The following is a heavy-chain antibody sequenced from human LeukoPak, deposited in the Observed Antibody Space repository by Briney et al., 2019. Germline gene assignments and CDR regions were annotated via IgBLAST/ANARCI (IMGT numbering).Heavy chain of an antibody. D-gene: IGHD5-18*01. V-gene: IGHV3-43*01. CDR2: ISWDGGST. Sequence: GGSLRLSCAASGFTFDDYTMHWVRQAPGKGLEWVSLISWDGGSTYYADSVKGRFTISRDNSKNSLYLQMNSLRTEDTALYYCAKDMEEGYSYGSLGYWGQGTLVTVSS. CDR3: AKDMEEGYSYGSLGY. CDR1: GFTFDDYT. J-gene: IGHJ4*02.